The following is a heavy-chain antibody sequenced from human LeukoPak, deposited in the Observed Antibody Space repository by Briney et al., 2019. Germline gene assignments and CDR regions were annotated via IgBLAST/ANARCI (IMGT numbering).Heavy chain of an antibody. V-gene: IGHV4-39*07. CDR3: ARRTTVVRPFDY. CDR1: GGSISSSSYY. J-gene: IGHJ4*02. CDR2: INHSGST. D-gene: IGHD4-23*01. Sequence: PSETLSLTCTVSGGSISSSSYYWGWIRQPPGKGLELIGEINHSGSTNYNPSLKSRVTISVDTSKNQFSLKLSSVTAADTAVYYCARRTTVVRPFDYWRQGTMVTVSS.